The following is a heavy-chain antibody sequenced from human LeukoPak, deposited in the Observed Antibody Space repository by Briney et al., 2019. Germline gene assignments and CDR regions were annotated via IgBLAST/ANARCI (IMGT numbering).Heavy chain of an antibody. D-gene: IGHD4-17*01. Sequence: SGTLSLTCAVSGDSISSNNWWTWVRQSPGKGLEWVGEIYHSGTSNYNPSLKSRVTISLDKSKMQFSLNLNSVTAADTAVYYCARGYRTTVTTYYFDYWGQGTLVTVSS. CDR3: ARGYRTTVTTYYFDY. V-gene: IGHV4-4*02. J-gene: IGHJ4*02. CDR2: IYHSGTS. CDR1: GDSISSNNW.